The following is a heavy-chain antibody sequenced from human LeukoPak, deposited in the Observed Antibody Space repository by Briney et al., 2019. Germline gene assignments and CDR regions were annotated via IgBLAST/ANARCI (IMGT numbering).Heavy chain of an antibody. Sequence: PGGSLRLSCAASGFAFSSYWMSWVRQAPGKGLEWIGEINHSGTTNYNPSLKSRVTISVDTSKNQFSLKLSSVTASDTAVYYCARGLEVNPGWFDPWGQGTLVTVSS. D-gene: IGHD7-27*01. J-gene: IGHJ5*02. CDR3: ARGLEVNPGWFDP. CDR2: INHSGTT. CDR1: GFAFSSYW. V-gene: IGHV4-34*01.